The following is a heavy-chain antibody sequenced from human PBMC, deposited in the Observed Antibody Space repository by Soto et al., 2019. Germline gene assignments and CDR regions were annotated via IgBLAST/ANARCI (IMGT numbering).Heavy chain of an antibody. J-gene: IGHJ4*02. Sequence: EVQLLESGGGLVQPGGSLRLSCAASGFTFSNYAMSWVRQAPGKGLEWVSTINNSGGNTYYADSVKGRFTISRDNAENTLYLQMNSLRAEDTALYYCAKERSERGIDDWGQGSLVSVSS. CDR2: INNSGGNT. CDR1: GFTFSNYA. D-gene: IGHD3-10*01. V-gene: IGHV3-23*01. CDR3: AKERSERGIDD.